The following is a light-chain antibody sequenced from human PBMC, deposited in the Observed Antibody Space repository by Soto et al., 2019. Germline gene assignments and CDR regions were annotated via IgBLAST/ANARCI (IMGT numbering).Light chain of an antibody. V-gene: IGKV1-39*01. Sequence: DVQMTQSPPSLSACQGDRVSISCRASQSINNFLHWYQKKPGKAPELLIFAASTLQTGVPSRFRGRGSGTDFTLTITSLHPEDFATHYCQQSYTIPRTFGQGTKVEVK. CDR2: AAS. J-gene: IGKJ1*01. CDR1: QSINNF. CDR3: QQSYTIPRT.